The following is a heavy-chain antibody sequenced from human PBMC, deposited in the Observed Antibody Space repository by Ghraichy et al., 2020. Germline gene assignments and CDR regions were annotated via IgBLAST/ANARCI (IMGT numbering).Heavy chain of an antibody. CDR1: GGSFSGYY. Sequence: ESLNISCAVYGGSFSGYYWSWIRQPPGKGLEWIGEINHSGSTNYNPSLKSRVTISVDTSKNQFSLKLSSVTAADTAVYYCARLERGDYGRNYYYYGMDVWGQGTTVTVSS. D-gene: IGHD4-17*01. V-gene: IGHV4-34*01. J-gene: IGHJ6*02. CDR3: ARLERGDYGRNYYYYGMDV. CDR2: INHSGST.